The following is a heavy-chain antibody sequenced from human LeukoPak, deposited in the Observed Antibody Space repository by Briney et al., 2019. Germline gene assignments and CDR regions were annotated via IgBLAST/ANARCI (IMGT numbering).Heavy chain of an antibody. V-gene: IGHV1-69*01. J-gene: IGHJ5*02. CDR1: GGTFSSYA. D-gene: IGHD2-2*03. CDR2: IIPIFGTA. Sequence: SVKVSCKASGGTFSSYAISWVRQAPGQGLEWMGGIIPIFGTANYAQKFQGRVTITADESTSTAYMELSSLRSEDTAVYYCARGVDIVVVPAAANWFDPWGQGTLVTVSS. CDR3: ARGVDIVVVPAAANWFDP.